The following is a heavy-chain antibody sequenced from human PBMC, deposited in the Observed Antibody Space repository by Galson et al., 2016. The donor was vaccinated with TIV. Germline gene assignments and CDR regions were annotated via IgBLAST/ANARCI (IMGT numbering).Heavy chain of an antibody. Sequence: SVKASCKASGDSFSNYTINWVRQAPGQGLEWMGGIVPIVGSISKAQRFQGRLTITADESTSNAYMELTSLTSDDTAVYYCARSGDRGGYMDVWGKGTTVTVSS. CDR1: GDSFSNYT. J-gene: IGHJ6*03. CDR2: IVPIVGSI. CDR3: ARSGDRGGYMDV. D-gene: IGHD3-10*01. V-gene: IGHV1-69*13.